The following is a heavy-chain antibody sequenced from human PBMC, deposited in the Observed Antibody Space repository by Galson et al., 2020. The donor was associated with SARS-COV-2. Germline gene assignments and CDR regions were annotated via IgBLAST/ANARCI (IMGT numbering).Heavy chain of an antibody. CDR2: IYYSGST. CDR1: GGSISSGGYY. Sequence: SETLSLTCTVSGGSISSGGYYWSLIRQHPGKGLEWIGYIYYSGSTYYNPSLKSRVTISVDTSKNQFYLKLSSVTAADTAVYYCARGRITMIVVSHPFDYWGQGTLVTVSS. J-gene: IGHJ4*02. CDR3: ARGRITMIVVSHPFDY. D-gene: IGHD3-22*01. V-gene: IGHV4-31*03.